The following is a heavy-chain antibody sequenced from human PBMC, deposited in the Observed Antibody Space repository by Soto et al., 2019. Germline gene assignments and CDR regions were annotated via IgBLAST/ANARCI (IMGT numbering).Heavy chain of an antibody. CDR1: GGSISSDSYY. D-gene: IGHD6-19*01. J-gene: IGHJ4*02. Sequence: PSETLSLTCTVSGGSISSDSYYWGWIRQPPEKGLEWIASISYSGSTYYNPTLKSRLTISVDTSKSQFSLKLSSVTAADTAVYYCATAFGGWPPDSWGQGTMVTSPQ. V-gene: IGHV4-39*01. CDR3: ATAFGGWPPDS. CDR2: ISYSGST.